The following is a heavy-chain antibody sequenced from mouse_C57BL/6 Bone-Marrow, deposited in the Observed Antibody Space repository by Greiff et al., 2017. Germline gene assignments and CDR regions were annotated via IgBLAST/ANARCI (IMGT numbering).Heavy chain of an antibody. V-gene: IGHV1-64*01. CDR2: NHPNSGSP. CDR1: GYTFTSYW. D-gene: IGHD2-10*02. Sequence: QVQLKQPGAELVKPGASVKLSCKASGYTFTSYWMHWVTQRPGQGLEWIGMNHPNSGSPNYNEKVKSKAKLTVATSYRTAYMQVSSLTSEDSAVYDCAVGVWLRFAYWGQGTLVTVSA. CDR3: AVGVWLRFAY. J-gene: IGHJ3*01.